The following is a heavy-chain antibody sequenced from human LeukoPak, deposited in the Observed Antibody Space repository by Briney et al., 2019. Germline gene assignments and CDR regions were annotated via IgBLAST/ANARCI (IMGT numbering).Heavy chain of an antibody. D-gene: IGHD6-13*01. V-gene: IGHV4-34*01. CDR3: ARAGAAAEAYWFDP. CDR2: INHSGST. CDR1: GGSFSGYY. J-gene: IGHJ5*02. Sequence: SETLSLTCAVYGGSFSGYYWSWIRQPPGKGLEWIGEINHSGSTNYNPSLKSRVTISVDTSKNQFSLKLSSVTAADTAVYHCARAGAAAEAYWFDPWGQGTLVTVSS.